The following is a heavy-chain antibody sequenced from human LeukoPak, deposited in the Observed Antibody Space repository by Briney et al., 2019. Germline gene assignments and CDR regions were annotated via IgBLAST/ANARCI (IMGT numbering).Heavy chain of an antibody. J-gene: IGHJ4*02. D-gene: IGHD4-11*01. CDR3: ARPTGLRFFDY. CDR2: IYPDDSDT. Sequence: GESLKISCKGSGYSFTTYWIGWVRQMPGKGLEWMGIIYPDDSDTRYSPSFQGQVTISADKSISTAYLQWSSLEASDTAMYYCARPTGLRFFDYWGQGTLVTVSS. CDR1: GYSFTTYW. V-gene: IGHV5-51*01.